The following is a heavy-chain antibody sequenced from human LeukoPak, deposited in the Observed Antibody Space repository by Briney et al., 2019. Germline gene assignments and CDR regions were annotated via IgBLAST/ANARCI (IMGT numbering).Heavy chain of an antibody. D-gene: IGHD5-24*01. Sequence: AGGSLRLSCAASGFTFSRYWMHWVRQAPGKGLVWVSRINSDGSSTSYADSVKGRFTISRDNAKNTLYLQMNSLRAEDTAVYYRARDRLGREMATILTVPELYGMDVWGQGTTVTVSS. V-gene: IGHV3-74*01. CDR2: INSDGSST. CDR3: ARDRLGREMATILTVPELYGMDV. J-gene: IGHJ6*02. CDR1: GFTFSRYW.